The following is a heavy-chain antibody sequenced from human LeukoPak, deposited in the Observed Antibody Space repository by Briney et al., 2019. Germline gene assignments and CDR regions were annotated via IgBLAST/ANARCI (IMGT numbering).Heavy chain of an antibody. J-gene: IGHJ4*02. V-gene: IGHV3-15*01. CDR1: GFTFTDAW. D-gene: IGHD2-15*01. CDR3: TTSIVLTGSDY. CDR2: IKSKIDGGTT. Sequence: GGSLRLSCAASGFTFTDAWMTWARQAPGKGLEWVGRIKSKIDGGTTDYAPPVKGRFTISRDDSKNMLYLQMNSLKTEDTAVYYCTTSIVLTGSDYWGQGTLATVSS.